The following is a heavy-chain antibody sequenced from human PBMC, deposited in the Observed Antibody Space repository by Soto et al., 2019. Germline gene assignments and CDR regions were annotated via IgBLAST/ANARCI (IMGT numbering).Heavy chain of an antibody. V-gene: IGHV3-23*01. CDR2: ISGSGGNT. CDR3: AKGLRRLLRTQYYYGLDV. D-gene: IGHD3-16*01. Sequence: GGSLRLSCAASGFTFSPYAMTWVRQAPGKGLEWVSSISGSGGNTNYADSVKGRFTVARDNSKRTLSLQMNSLTEEDTAIYYCAKGLRRLLRTQYYYGLDVWGRGTTVTVSS. CDR1: GFTFSPYA. J-gene: IGHJ6*02.